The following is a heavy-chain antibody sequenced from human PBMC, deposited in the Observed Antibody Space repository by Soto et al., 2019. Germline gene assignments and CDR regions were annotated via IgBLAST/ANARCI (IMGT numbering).Heavy chain of an antibody. V-gene: IGHV3-23*01. CDR2: ISGSGGST. CDR3: AGVTYYYDSSGPSPRYYFDY. Sequence: PGGSLRLSCAASGFTFSSYAMGWVRQAPGKGLEWVSAISGSGGSTYYADSVKGRFTISRDNSKNTLYLQMNSLRAEDTAVYYCAGVTYYYDSSGPSPRYYFDYWGQGTLVTVSS. D-gene: IGHD3-22*01. CDR1: GFTFSSYA. J-gene: IGHJ4*02.